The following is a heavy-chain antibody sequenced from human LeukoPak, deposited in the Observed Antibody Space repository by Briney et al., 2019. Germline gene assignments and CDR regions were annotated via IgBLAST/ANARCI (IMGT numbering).Heavy chain of an antibody. CDR2: ISSSSYI. CDR3: ARHDIVPFPDY. D-gene: IGHD2-8*01. CDR1: GFTFSSYS. V-gene: IGHV3-21*01. J-gene: IGHJ4*02. Sequence: PGGSLRLSCAASGFTFSSYSMNWVRQAPGKGLEWVSSISSSSYIYYADSVKGRFTISRDNAKNSLYLQMNSLRAEDTAVYYCARHDIVPFPDYWGQGTLVTVSS.